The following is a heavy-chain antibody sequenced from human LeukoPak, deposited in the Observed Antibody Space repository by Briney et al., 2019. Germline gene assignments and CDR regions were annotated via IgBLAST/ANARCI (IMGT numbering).Heavy chain of an antibody. CDR2: IYYTGST. D-gene: IGHD3-10*01. J-gene: IGHJ4*02. Sequence: PSETLSLTCTVSGDSATSGAYYWNWIRHHPVKGLEWIGYIYYTGSTNYNPSLKSRINISAGTSKNQFSLKLKSVTAADTAIYYCARSGLYYPGSGSFDYWGQGALVTVSS. CDR3: ARSGLYYPGSGSFDY. V-gene: IGHV4-31*03. CDR1: GDSATSGAYY.